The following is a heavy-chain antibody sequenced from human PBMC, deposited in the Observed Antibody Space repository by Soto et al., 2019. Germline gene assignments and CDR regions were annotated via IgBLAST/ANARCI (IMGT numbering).Heavy chain of an antibody. CDR3: AQGGSHWFEP. CDR2: ISYSGST. D-gene: IGHD3-10*01. CDR1: GASVTSDTSY. J-gene: IGHJ5*02. V-gene: IGHV4-61*01. Sequence: QVQLQESGPGLVKPSETLSLTCAVSGASVTSDTSYWSWIRQPPGKGLEWIGYISYSGSTNYNPSLNGRVAISVDTSKNQFSLKLSSVTAADTALYDCAQGGSHWFEPWGQGVLVTVSS.